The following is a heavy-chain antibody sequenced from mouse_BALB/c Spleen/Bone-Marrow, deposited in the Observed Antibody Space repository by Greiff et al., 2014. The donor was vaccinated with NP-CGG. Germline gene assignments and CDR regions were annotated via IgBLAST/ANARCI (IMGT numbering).Heavy chain of an antibody. J-gene: IGHJ2*01. Sequence: EVKLMESGGGLVQPGGSRKLSCAASGFTFSYFGMHWVRQAPEKGLEWVAYISSGSSIIYYADTVKGRFTISRDNPKNTLFLQMTSPRSEDTAMYYCARERTGFDYWGQGTTLTVSS. CDR2: ISSGSSII. CDR3: ARERTGFDY. D-gene: IGHD4-1*01. V-gene: IGHV5-17*02. CDR1: GFTFSYFG.